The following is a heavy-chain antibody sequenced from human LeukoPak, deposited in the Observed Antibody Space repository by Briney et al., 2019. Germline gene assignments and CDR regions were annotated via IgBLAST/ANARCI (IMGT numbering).Heavy chain of an antibody. J-gene: IGHJ3*02. CDR2: IYYSGST. Sequence: PSQTLSLTCTVSGGSISRGDYYWSWIRQPPGKGLEWIGYIYYSGSTYYNPSLKSRVTISVDTSKNQFSLKLSSVTAADTAVYYCAGGVPAAPDDAFDIWGQGTMVTVSS. CDR3: AGGVPAAPDDAFDI. V-gene: IGHV4-30-4*08. D-gene: IGHD2-2*01. CDR1: GGSISRGDYY.